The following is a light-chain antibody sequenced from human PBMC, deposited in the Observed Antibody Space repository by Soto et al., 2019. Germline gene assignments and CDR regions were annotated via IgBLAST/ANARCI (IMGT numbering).Light chain of an antibody. V-gene: IGKV3-20*01. CDR3: QQYGSSQYT. Sequence: EIVLTQSPGTLSLSPGERATLSCRASQSVSSSYFTWYQQKPGQAPRLLIYSASTRATGIPDRFSGSGSGTDFTLTISRLEPEDFAVYYCQQYGSSQYTFGQGTKVEIK. CDR1: QSVSSSY. CDR2: SAS. J-gene: IGKJ2*01.